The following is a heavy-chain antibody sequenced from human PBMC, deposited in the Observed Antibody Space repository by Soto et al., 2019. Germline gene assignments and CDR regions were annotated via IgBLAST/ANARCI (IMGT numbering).Heavy chain of an antibody. D-gene: IGHD3-22*01. CDR2: IWYDGSNK. J-gene: IGHJ4*02. V-gene: IGHV3-33*01. CDR1: GFTFSSYG. CDR3: ARDRGDYYDSSPLFDY. Sequence: GGSLRLSCAASGFTFSSYGMHWVRQAPGKGLEWVAVIWYDGSNKYYADPVKGRFTISRDNSKNTLYLQMNSLRAEDTAVYYCARDRGDYYDSSPLFDYWGQGTLVTVSS.